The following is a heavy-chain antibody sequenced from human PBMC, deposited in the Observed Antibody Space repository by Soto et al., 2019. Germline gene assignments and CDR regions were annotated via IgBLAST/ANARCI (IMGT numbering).Heavy chain of an antibody. CDR3: AAQRGGGGY. J-gene: IGHJ4*02. CDR1: GFTVSNNY. CDR2: IYSGGYT. Sequence: EVQLVESGGGLIQPGGSLRLSCAVSGFTVSNNYMSWVRQAPGKGLEGVSVIYSGGYTAYGDSVKGRFTISRDNSKNTQKSQMNSLGADDPGVFYWAAQRGGGGYWGQGTLVTVSS. V-gene: IGHV3-53*01. D-gene: IGHD6-25*01.